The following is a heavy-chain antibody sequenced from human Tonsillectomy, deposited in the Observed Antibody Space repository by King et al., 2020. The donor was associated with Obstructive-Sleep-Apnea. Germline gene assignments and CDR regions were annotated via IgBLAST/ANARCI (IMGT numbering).Heavy chain of an antibody. CDR2: INQDGSVQ. CDR3: AGDRFSSSSDY. CDR1: GFTFSSYW. J-gene: IGHJ4*02. V-gene: IGHV3-7*03. Sequence: VQLVESGGGLDQPGGSLRLSCAASGFTFSSYWMCWVRQAPGKGLEWVANINQDGSVQNYVGSVKGRFTISRDNVKNSLYLQINSLRAEDTAVYYCAGDRFSSSSDYWGQGTLVTVSS. D-gene: IGHD6-6*01.